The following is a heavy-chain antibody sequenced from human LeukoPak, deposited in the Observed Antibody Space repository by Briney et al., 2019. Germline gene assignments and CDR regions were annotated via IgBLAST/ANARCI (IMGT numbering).Heavy chain of an antibody. D-gene: IGHD1-26*01. J-gene: IGHJ4*02. CDR2: FDPEDGET. Sequence: ASVKVSCKVSGYTLTELSMHWVRQAPGKGLEWMGGFDPEDGETIYAQKFQGRVTMTEDTSTDTAYMELSGLRSEDTAVYYCATVYSGSYHYYFDYWGQGTLVTVSS. CDR3: ATVYSGSYHYYFDY. V-gene: IGHV1-24*01. CDR1: GYTLTELS.